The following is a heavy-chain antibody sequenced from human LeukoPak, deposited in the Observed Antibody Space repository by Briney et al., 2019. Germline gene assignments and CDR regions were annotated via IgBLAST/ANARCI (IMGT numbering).Heavy chain of an antibody. CDR1: GYTFSRYW. D-gene: IGHD3-10*01. CDR3: TTDTFGARDS. Sequence: GGPLRLSCAASGYTFSRYWMHWVRQGPGKGLVWVSRINEDGSSTSYAESVRGRFTISRDNAKNTLYLQMNSLRAEDAAVYYSTTDTFGARDSWGQGTLVTVSS. CDR2: INEDGSST. V-gene: IGHV3-74*01. J-gene: IGHJ4*02.